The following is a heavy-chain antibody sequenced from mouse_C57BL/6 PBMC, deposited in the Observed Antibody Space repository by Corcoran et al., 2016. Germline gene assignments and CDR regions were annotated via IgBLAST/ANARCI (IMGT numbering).Heavy chain of an antibody. Sequence: EVQLQQSGPELVKPGASMKIPCKASGYTFTDYNMDWVKQSHGKSLEWIGDINPNNGGTIYNQKFKGKATLTVDKSSSTAYMGLRSLTSEDTAVYYCARWGYFDVWGTGTTVTVSS. CDR1: GYTFTDYN. CDR3: ARWGYFDV. V-gene: IGHV1-18*01. CDR2: INPNNGGT. J-gene: IGHJ1*03.